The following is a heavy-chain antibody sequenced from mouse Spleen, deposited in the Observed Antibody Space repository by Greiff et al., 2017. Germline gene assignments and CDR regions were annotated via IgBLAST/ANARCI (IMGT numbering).Heavy chain of an antibody. CDR1: GFSLTSYG. D-gene: IGHD1-1*01. CDR3: ASDSYGSSYVFAY. Sequence: QVQLQQSGPGLVAPSQSLSITCTVSGFSLTSYGVDWVRQSPGKGLEWLGVIWGGGSTNYNSALKSRLSISKDNSKSQVFLKMNSLQTDDTAMYYCASDSYGSSYVFAYWGQGTLVTVSA. CDR2: IWGGGST. J-gene: IGHJ3*01. V-gene: IGHV2-6*01.